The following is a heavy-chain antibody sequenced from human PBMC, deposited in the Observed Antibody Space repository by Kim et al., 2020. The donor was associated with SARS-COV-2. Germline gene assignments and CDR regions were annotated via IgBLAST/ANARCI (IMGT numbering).Heavy chain of an antibody. CDR2: IYDSGHT. D-gene: IGHD2-15*01. Sequence: SETLSLTCTVSGGSIGSRGYHWTWIRQHPGKGLEWIGYIYDSGHTRYNPSLKSRVTISIDTSKSQFSLNLNSVTAADTAVYYCAGKLGGNSYGNLQHWGQGTRVTVSS. CDR1: GGSIGSRGYH. J-gene: IGHJ1*01. CDR3: AGKLGGNSYGNLQH. V-gene: IGHV4-31*03.